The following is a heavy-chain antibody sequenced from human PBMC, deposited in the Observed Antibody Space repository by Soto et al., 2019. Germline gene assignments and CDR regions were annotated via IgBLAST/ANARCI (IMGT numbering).Heavy chain of an antibody. CDR3: ARTSGWYLGWFDP. CDR2: IFHSGTT. Sequence: SETLSLTCTVSGDSISSNSYYWVWIRQPPGKGLEWIGSIFHSGTTYSNPSLKSRVSISVDTSKNQFALKLSSVTAADTALYYCARTSGWYLGWFDPWGQGTLVTVSS. CDR1: GDSISSNSYY. D-gene: IGHD6-19*01. V-gene: IGHV4-39*01. J-gene: IGHJ5*02.